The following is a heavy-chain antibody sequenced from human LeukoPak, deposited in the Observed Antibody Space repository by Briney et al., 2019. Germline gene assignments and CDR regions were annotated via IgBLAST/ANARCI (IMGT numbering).Heavy chain of an antibody. CDR2: IWYDGSNK. D-gene: IGHD3-10*01. J-gene: IGHJ4*02. Sequence: GGSLRLSCAASGFTFSSYGMHWVRQASGKGLEWVAVIWYDGSNKYYADSVKGRFTISRDNSKNTLYLQMNSLRAEDTAVYYCARGGEYYGSGSDYWGQGTLVTVSS. CDR3: ARGGEYYGSGSDY. V-gene: IGHV3-33*01. CDR1: GFTFSSYG.